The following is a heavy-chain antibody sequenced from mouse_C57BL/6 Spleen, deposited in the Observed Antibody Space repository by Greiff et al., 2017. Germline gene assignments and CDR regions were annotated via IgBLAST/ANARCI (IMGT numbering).Heavy chain of an antibody. V-gene: IGHV1-81*01. Sequence: QVQLKESGAELARPGASVKLSCKASGYTFTSYGISWVKQRPGQGLEWIGEIYPRSGNTYYNEKFKGKATLTADKSSSTAYMELRSLTSEDSAVYFCANIYYGNYAAMDYWGQGTSVTVSS. J-gene: IGHJ4*01. D-gene: IGHD2-1*01. CDR1: GYTFTSYG. CDR2: IYPRSGNT. CDR3: ANIYYGNYAAMDY.